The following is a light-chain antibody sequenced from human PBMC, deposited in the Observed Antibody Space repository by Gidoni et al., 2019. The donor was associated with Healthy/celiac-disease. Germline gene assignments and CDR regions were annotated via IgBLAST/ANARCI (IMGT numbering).Light chain of an antibody. CDR3: QQYDNLPLT. Sequence: DIQMTQYPSSLSASVGDRVTITYQASQDISNYLNWYQQKPGKAPKLLIYDASKLETGVPSRFSGSGSGTDFTFTISSLQPEDIATYYCQQYDNLPLTFGGGTKLEIK. J-gene: IGKJ4*01. V-gene: IGKV1-33*01. CDR2: DAS. CDR1: QDISNY.